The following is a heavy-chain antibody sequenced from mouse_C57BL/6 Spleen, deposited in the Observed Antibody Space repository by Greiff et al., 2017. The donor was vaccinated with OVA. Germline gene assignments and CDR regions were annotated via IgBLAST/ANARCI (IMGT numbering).Heavy chain of an antibody. D-gene: IGHD2-3*01. V-gene: IGHV5-6*01. CDR3: ARHNLDGYYPFAY. Sequence: EVQRVESGGDLVKPGGSLKLSCAASGFTFSSYGMSWVRQTPDKRLEWVATISSGGSYTYYPDSVKGRFTISRDNAKNTLYLQMSSLKSEDTAMYYCARHNLDGYYPFAYWGQGTLVTVSA. J-gene: IGHJ3*01. CDR1: GFTFSSYG. CDR2: ISSGGSYT.